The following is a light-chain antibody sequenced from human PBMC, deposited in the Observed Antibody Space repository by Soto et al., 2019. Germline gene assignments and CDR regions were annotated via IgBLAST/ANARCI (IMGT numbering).Light chain of an antibody. J-gene: IGLJ1*01. CDR3: YSYAGSHNV. Sequence: QSVLTQPPSASGSPGQSVTISCTGTSSDVGGYNYVSCYQQHPGRAPRLMIYEVNKRPSGVPDRFSGSKSGDTASLTVSGLQAEDEADYYCYSYAGSHNVFGTGTKLTVL. V-gene: IGLV2-8*01. CDR2: EVN. CDR1: SSDVGGYNY.